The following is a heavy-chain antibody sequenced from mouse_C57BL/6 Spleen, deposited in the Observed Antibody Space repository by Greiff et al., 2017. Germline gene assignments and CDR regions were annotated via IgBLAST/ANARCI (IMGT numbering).Heavy chain of an antibody. CDR3: ARGGDDGDSYWYFEV. CDR2: IDPNSGGT. CDR1: GYTFTSYW. V-gene: IGHV1-72*01. J-gene: IGHJ1*03. Sequence: QVQLQQPGAELVKPGASVKLSCKASGYTFTSYWMHWVKQRPGRGLEWIGRIDPNSGGTKYNEKFKSKATLTVDKPSSTAYMQLSSLTSVDSAVYICARGGDDGDSYWYFEVWGTGTTVTVSS. D-gene: IGHD2-3*01.